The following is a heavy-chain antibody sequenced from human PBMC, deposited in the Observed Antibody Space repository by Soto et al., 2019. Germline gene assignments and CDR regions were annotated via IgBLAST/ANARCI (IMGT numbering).Heavy chain of an antibody. Sequence: EVQLVESGGGLVQPGGSLRLSCAASGFTFSNNWMSWVRQAPGKGLEWVANIKEDGSEKYHVDSVKGRFTISRDNAKNLMYLQMDSLRAEDTAVYKCVRGGSHSFDYCGQGTLVTVSS. D-gene: IGHD1-26*01. CDR3: VRGGSHSFDY. J-gene: IGHJ4*02. V-gene: IGHV3-7*05. CDR2: IKEDGSEK. CDR1: GFTFSNNW.